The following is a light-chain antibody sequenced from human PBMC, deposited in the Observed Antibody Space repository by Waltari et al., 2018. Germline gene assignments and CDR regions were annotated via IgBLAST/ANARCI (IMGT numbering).Light chain of an antibody. Sequence: DIVMTQSPDSLAVSLGKRATINCKSSQSVLYSFNNKNFLSWYQQKPGQPPKLLIYWASTRESGVPERFSGSGSGADFTLTISSLQAEDVAVYYCQQYHSTPYTFGQGTKLEIK. CDR1: QSVLYSFNNKNF. CDR3: QQYHSTPYT. J-gene: IGKJ2*01. CDR2: WAS. V-gene: IGKV4-1*01.